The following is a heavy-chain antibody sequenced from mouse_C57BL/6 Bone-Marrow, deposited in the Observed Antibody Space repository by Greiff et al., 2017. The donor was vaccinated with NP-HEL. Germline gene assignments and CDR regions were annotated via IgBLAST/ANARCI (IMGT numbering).Heavy chain of an antibody. V-gene: IGHV3-6*01. Sequence: EVQLQESGPGLVKPSQSLSLTCSVTGYSITSGYYWNWIRQFPGNKLEWMGYISYDGSNNYNPSLKNRISITRDTSKNQFFLKLNSVTTEDTATYYCARHLLLLYWGQGTTLSVSS. CDR1: GYSITSGYY. CDR3: ARHLLLLY. D-gene: IGHD1-1*01. CDR2: ISYDGSN. J-gene: IGHJ2*01.